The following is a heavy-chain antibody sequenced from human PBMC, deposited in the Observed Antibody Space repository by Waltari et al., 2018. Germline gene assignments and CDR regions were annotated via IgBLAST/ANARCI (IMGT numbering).Heavy chain of an antibody. D-gene: IGHD3-3*01. CDR3: ARVGGLSDF. Sequence: EVQLVESGGGLVKPGGSLRLSCAASGFTFSSYSMNWVRQAPGKGLEWVSSISSSSSYIYYADSVKGRFTISRDNAKNSLYLQMNSLRFDDTAMYFCARVGGLSDFWGQGTLVTVSS. CDR2: ISSSSSYI. J-gene: IGHJ4*02. V-gene: IGHV3-21*04. CDR1: GFTFSSYS.